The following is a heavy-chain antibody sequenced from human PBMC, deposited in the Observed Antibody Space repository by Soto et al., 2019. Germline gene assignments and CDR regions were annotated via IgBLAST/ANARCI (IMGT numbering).Heavy chain of an antibody. D-gene: IGHD2-8*02. J-gene: IGHJ4*02. Sequence: SETLSLTCAVYGGSFSGCDWTWIRQPPGTGLEWIGEINHSGSTNYNPSLKSRVTISVDTSKNQFSLKLTSVTAADTAVYYCARDKITGRFDYWGQGTLVTVS. CDR3: ARDKITGRFDY. CDR2: INHSGST. CDR1: GGSFSGCD. V-gene: IGHV4-34*01.